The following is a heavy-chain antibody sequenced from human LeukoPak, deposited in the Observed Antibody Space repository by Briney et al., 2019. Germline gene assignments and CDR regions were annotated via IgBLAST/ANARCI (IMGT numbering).Heavy chain of an antibody. Sequence: SETLSLTCAVSGGSIGSGGYSWSWIRQPPGKGLEWIGYIYHSGSTYYNPSLKSRVTISVDRSKNQFSLKLSSVTAADTAVYYCARVDYGDYVFDYWGQGTLVTVSS. J-gene: IGHJ4*02. D-gene: IGHD4-17*01. CDR3: ARVDYGDYVFDY. CDR2: IYHSGST. CDR1: GGSIGSGGYS. V-gene: IGHV4-30-2*01.